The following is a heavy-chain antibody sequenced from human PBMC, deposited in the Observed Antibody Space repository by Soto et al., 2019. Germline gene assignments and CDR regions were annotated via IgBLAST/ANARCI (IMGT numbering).Heavy chain of an antibody. J-gene: IGHJ4*02. CDR2: IYWDDDK. V-gene: IGHV2-5*02. CDR3: THTASRTSLAMDY. Sequence: QITLKESGPTLVKPTQTLTLTCTFSGFSLYTGGVGVAWIRQPPAKALEWFALIYWDDDKRYIPSLKSRLTITQETSKRQVVLTMTTMDPVDTATYYCTHTASRTSLAMDYWGQGTLVTVSS. CDR1: GFSLYTGGVG.